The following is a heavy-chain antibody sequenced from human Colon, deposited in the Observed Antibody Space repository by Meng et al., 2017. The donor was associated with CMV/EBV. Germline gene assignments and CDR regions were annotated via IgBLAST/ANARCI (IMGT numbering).Heavy chain of an antibody. CDR3: VRYENLQNGMDV. V-gene: IGHV3-7*01. J-gene: IGHJ6*02. CDR1: GFTFNTFW. Sequence: GESLKISCAASGFTFNTFWMTWVRQAPGKGLEWVANIKEDGRGEWYVDSVKGRFTISRDNARKSLYLQMNSLRAEDTAVYYCVRYENLQNGMDVWGQGTTGTVSS. D-gene: IGHD1-1*01. CDR2: IKEDGRGE.